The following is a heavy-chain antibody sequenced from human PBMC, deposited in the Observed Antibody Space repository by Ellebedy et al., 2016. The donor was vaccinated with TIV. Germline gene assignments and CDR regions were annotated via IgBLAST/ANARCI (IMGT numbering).Heavy chain of an antibody. D-gene: IGHD5-24*01. CDR2: TYYRSKWYN. CDR3: ARHVAREGYNC. V-gene: IGHV6-1*01. J-gene: IGHJ4*02. CDR1: GDSVPSNSAT. Sequence: SQTLSLTCAISGDSVPSNSATWNWLRQSPSRGLEWLGRTYYRSKWYNENAVSVKSRITINPDTSKNQFSLQLNSVTPEDTAVYYCARHVAREGYNCWGQGTLVTVSS.